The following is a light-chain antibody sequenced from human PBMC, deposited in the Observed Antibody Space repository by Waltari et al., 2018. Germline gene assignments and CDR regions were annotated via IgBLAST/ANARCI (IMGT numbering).Light chain of an antibody. J-gene: IGKJ3*01. CDR1: QGIGNE. V-gene: IGKV1-6*01. Sequence: AIHMTQSPSSLSASVGDRVTITCRATQGIGNELGWYQQRPGRAPKVLIYAASSLQSGVPSRFSGSGSGTDFTLTISSLQAEDVAVYYCQQYYSTPFTFGPGTKVDIK. CDR2: AAS. CDR3: QQYYSTPFT.